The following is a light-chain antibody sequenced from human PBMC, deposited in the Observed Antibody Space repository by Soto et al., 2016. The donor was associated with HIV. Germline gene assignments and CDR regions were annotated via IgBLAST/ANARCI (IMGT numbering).Light chain of an antibody. J-gene: IGKJ4*01. CDR3: QQNYSFLT. CDR2: GAS. V-gene: IGKV1-39*01. Sequence: DIQMTQSPSSLSASVGDRVTITCRTSQSIDTSLNWYQQKAGKAPKLLIYGASNLQNGVPSRFSGSGSGTDFTLTISSLQPEDFSTYYCQQNYSFLTFGGGTKVEIK. CDR1: QSIDTS.